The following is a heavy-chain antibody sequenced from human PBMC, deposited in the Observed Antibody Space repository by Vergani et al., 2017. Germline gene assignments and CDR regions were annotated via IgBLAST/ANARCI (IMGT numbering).Heavy chain of an antibody. D-gene: IGHD3-16*01. CDR3: ASGKYYSDSTSHFRGRYFDV. Sequence: QFQESGPGLVKASETLSLTCTVSGDSIISRSYYWGWIRQPPGKGLEWIGRIYNSGNGDSSSSLKSRVTISADTSKNQFSLRLTSVTAADTAVYYCASGKYYSDSTSHFRGRYFDVWGRGTLVTVPS. J-gene: IGHJ2*01. CDR2: IYNSGNG. V-gene: IGHV4-39*01. CDR1: GDSIISRSYY.